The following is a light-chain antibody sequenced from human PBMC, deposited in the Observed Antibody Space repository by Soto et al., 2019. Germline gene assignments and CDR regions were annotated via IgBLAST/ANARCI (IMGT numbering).Light chain of an antibody. Sequence: EIVMTQSPATLSVSPGETASLSCRASQSAGNFLAWYQQKPGQAPRLLIYDASNRASGIPARFSGSGSGTDFTLTISRLEPEDFAVNYCQQYGSSPRTFGQGTKVDIK. J-gene: IGKJ1*01. CDR3: QQYGSSPRT. V-gene: IGKV3-20*01. CDR2: DAS. CDR1: QSAGNF.